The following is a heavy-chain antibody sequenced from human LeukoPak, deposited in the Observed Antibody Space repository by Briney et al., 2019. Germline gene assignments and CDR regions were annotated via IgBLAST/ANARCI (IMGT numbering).Heavy chain of an antibody. J-gene: IGHJ4*02. Sequence: GESLKISCKGSGSSFTSYWIGWVRQMPGKGLEWMGIIYPGDSDTRYSPSFQGQVTISADKSISTAYLQWSSLKASDTAMYYCARRPHYYDSSGYWDYWGQGTLVTVSS. V-gene: IGHV5-51*01. D-gene: IGHD3-22*01. CDR3: ARRPHYYDSSGYWDY. CDR1: GSSFTSYW. CDR2: IYPGDSDT.